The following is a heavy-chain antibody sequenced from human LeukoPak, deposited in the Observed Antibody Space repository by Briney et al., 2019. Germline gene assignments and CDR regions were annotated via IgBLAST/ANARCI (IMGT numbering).Heavy chain of an antibody. V-gene: IGHV1-3*01. CDR2: IDAGNAKT. Sequence: ASVKVSCKASGYTFTTYAIHWVRQAPGQRLEWMGWIDAGNAKTRYSQKFQGRVTITRDTSASTMYMDPSSLRSEDTAVYYCARDMGSGSLHYWGQGTLVTVSS. J-gene: IGHJ4*02. CDR1: GYTFTTYA. D-gene: IGHD1-26*01. CDR3: ARDMGSGSLHY.